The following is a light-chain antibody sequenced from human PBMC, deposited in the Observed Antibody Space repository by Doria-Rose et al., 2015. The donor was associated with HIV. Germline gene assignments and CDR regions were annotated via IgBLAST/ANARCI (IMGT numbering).Light chain of an antibody. CDR3: QAWDSTTVV. Sequence: CSGDKLGDRYASWYQQKPGQSPVLVISLDTQRPSGIPERFSGSNSGSTATLTISGTQSMDEADYYCQAWDSTTVVFGGGTKLTVL. J-gene: IGLJ2*01. CDR1: KLGDRY. CDR2: LDT. V-gene: IGLV3-1*01.